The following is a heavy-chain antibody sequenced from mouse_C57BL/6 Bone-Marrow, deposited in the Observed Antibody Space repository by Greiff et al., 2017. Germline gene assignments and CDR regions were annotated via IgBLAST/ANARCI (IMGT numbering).Heavy chain of an antibody. CDR1: GYNFPSYW. Sequence: QVQLQQPGAELVRPGTSVKLSCKASGYNFPSYWMHWVKQRPGQGLEWIGVIDPSDSYTNYNQKFKGKATLTVDTSSSTAYMQLSSLTSEDSAVYYCARKVPLLRYFDYWGQGTTLTVSS. V-gene: IGHV1-59*01. D-gene: IGHD1-2*01. CDR3: ARKVPLLRYFDY. J-gene: IGHJ2*01. CDR2: IDPSDSYT.